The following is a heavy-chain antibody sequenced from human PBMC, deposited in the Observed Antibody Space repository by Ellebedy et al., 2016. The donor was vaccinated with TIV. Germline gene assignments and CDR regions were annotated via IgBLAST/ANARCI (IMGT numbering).Heavy chain of an antibody. J-gene: IGHJ4*02. CDR1: GGSISSYSYY. D-gene: IGHD2-21*01. V-gene: IGHV4-39*01. CDR2: IYFSGTT. CDR3: ARLWPD. Sequence: MPSETPSLTCTVSGGSISSYSYYWGWIRQPPGKGLEWVASIYFSGTTFYNPSLRSRVTISVDTSKNQFSLKLSSVTAADTAVYYCARLWPDWGQGTLVTVSS.